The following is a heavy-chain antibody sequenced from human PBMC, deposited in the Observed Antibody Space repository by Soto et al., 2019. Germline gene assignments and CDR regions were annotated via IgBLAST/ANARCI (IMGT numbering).Heavy chain of an antibody. J-gene: IGHJ5*02. Sequence: GPTQMKHTDTLTLTCTVSGLSLSNGRLGVSWIRQLPGNGLEWLAHIFSNDDKSYSTSLRSRLTISKDTSRSQVFLTMTNMDTLDSATYYCALITECSRTDCYLASFDPWGQGTLVTVSS. CDR2: IFSNDDK. CDR3: ALITECSRTDCYLASFDP. V-gene: IGHV2-26*01. CDR1: GLSLSNGRLG. D-gene: IGHD2-21*02.